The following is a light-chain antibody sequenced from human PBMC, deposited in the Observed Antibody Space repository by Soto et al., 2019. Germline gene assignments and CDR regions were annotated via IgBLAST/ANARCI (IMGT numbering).Light chain of an antibody. V-gene: IGLV1-40*01. J-gene: IGLJ6*01. CDR3: QSYVSRLPGYV. Sequence: QSVLTQPPSVSGAPGQRVTISCSGSSSNIGANYDVNWYQLLPGTAPKLLIHGNINRGSGVPDRFSGSKSGTSASLAIPGLQAEDEADYYYQSYVSRLPGYVFGRGPKVTVL. CDR1: SSNIGANYD. CDR2: GNI.